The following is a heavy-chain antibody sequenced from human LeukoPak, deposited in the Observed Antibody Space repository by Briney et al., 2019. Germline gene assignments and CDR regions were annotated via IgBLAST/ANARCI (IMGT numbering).Heavy chain of an antibody. J-gene: IGHJ4*02. CDR1: GFTFSSYG. V-gene: IGHV3-30*02. CDR3: TTGGYKTFDY. D-gene: IGHD5-24*01. Sequence: PGGSLRLSCAGSGFTFSSYGMHWVRQAPGKGLEWVAFIRYDGSNKYYADSVKGRFTISRDNSKNTLYLQMNSLKTEDTAVYYCTTGGYKTFDYWGQGTLVTVSS. CDR2: IRYDGSNK.